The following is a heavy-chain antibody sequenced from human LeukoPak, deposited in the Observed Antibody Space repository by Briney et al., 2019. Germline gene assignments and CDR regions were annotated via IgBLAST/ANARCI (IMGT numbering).Heavy chain of an antibody. CDR1: GFTFSSYA. CDR2: ISYDGSNK. CDR3: VSSPRTSPYYYYYGMDV. D-gene: IGHD2-15*01. Sequence: PGGSLRLSCAASGFTFSSYAMHWVRQAPGKGLEWVAVISYDGSNKYYADSVKGRFTISRDNSKNTLYLQMNSLRAEDTAVYYCVSSPRTSPYYYYYGMDVWGQGTTVTVSS. V-gene: IGHV3-30*04. J-gene: IGHJ6*02.